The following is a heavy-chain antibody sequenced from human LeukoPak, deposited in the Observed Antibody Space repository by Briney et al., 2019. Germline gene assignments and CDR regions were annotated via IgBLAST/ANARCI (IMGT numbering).Heavy chain of an antibody. CDR1: GYTFTDYY. CDR2: INPNNGGT. Sequence: ASVKVSCKASGYTFTDYYMHWVPQAPGQGLEWMGWINPNNGGTNYAQKFQDRVTMTRDTSISTAYMELNSLRSDDTAVYYCATLWFGELPLDYWGQGTQVSVSS. V-gene: IGHV1-2*02. J-gene: IGHJ4*02. D-gene: IGHD3-10*01. CDR3: ATLWFGELPLDY.